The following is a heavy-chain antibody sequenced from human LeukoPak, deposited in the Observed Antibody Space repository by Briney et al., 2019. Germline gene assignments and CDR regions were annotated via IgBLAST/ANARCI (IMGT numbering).Heavy chain of an antibody. CDR1: GFTFSSYA. J-gene: IGHJ4*02. Sequence: GGSLRLSCAASGFTFSSYAMSWIRQAPGKGLEWVSYISSSSSYTNYADSVKGRFTISRDNAKNSLYLQMNSLRAEDTAVYYCARNYGSGSYYMGIDYWGQGTLVTVSS. V-gene: IGHV3-11*03. CDR3: ARNYGSGSYYMGIDY. CDR2: ISSSSSYT. D-gene: IGHD3-10*01.